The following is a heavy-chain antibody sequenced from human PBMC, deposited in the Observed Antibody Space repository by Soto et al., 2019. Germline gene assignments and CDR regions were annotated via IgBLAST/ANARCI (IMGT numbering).Heavy chain of an antibody. D-gene: IGHD1-26*01. CDR3: ARREIQGPIVY. J-gene: IGHJ4*02. CDR1: GCCMSSSNP. CDR2: IYYSGIT. Sequence: SETLSLTCALSGCCMSSSNPWGWLWQPPGKGLEWIGYIYYSGITYYNPSLKSRVTMSVDTSKNQFSLKLTSVTAVDTAVYYCARREIQGPIVYCGQRTLVTVSS. V-gene: IGHV4-28*01.